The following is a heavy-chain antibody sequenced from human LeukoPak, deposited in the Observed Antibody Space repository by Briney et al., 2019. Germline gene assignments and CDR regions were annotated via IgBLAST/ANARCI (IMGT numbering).Heavy chain of an antibody. J-gene: IGHJ3*01. Sequence: PGGSLRLSCAASGFTFSSYEMNWVRQAPGKGLEWVSSISSSSSYIYYADSVKGRFTISRDNAKNSLYLQMNSLRAEDTAVYYCARDWYNNSDAFDLWGQGTMVTVSS. CDR1: GFTFSSYE. CDR2: ISSSSSYI. V-gene: IGHV3-21*01. D-gene: IGHD4-11*01. CDR3: ARDWYNNSDAFDL.